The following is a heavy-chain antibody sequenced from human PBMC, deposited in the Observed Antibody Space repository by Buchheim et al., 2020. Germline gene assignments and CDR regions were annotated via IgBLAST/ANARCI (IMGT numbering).Heavy chain of an antibody. Sequence: QVQLQESGPGLVKPSQTLSLTCTVSGGSISSGGYYWSWIRQHPGKGLEWIGYIYYSGSTYYNPSLKSRVTISVDTSKNQFSLKLSSVTAADTAVYYCARGLNVGYDFCSGYYTGWFDPWGQGTL. CDR3: ARGLNVGYDFCSGYYTGWFDP. CDR2: IYYSGST. V-gene: IGHV4-31*03. CDR1: GGSISSGGYY. J-gene: IGHJ5*02. D-gene: IGHD3-3*01.